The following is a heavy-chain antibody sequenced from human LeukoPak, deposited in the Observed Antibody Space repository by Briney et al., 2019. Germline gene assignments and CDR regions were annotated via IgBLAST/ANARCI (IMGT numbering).Heavy chain of an antibody. V-gene: IGHV3-21*01. CDR1: GFIFSTSS. Sequence: GGSLRLSCAASGFIFSTSSMNWVRQAPGKGLEWVSSSGSSYIYYADSVKGRFTISRDNAKKSLYLQMNSLRAEDTAVYYCARKYCSSTSCLFDYWGQGTLVTVSS. CDR2: SGSSYI. D-gene: IGHD2-2*01. J-gene: IGHJ4*02. CDR3: ARKYCSSTSCLFDY.